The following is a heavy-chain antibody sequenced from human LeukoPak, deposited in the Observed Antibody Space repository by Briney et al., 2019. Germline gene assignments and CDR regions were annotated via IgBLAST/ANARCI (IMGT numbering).Heavy chain of an antibody. CDR3: AKYEDSSSWSFDY. CDR2: IRYDGSNK. Sequence: GGSLRLSCAASGLIFSKYWMTWVRQAAGKGLEWVAFIRYDGSNKYYADSVKGRFTISRDNSRNTLYLQMNSLRAEDTAVYYCAKYEDSSSWSFDYWGQGTLVTVSS. CDR1: GLIFSKYW. V-gene: IGHV3-30*02. D-gene: IGHD6-13*01. J-gene: IGHJ4*02.